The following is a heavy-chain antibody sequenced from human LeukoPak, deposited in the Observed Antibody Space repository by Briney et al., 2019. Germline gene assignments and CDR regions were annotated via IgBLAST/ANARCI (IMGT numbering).Heavy chain of an antibody. J-gene: IGHJ4*02. CDR2: IYSDGGT. Sequence: GGSLRLSCAASEFTFSSYSLTWVRQAPGKGLEWVSVIYSDGGTFYSDSVKGRFTISRDYSKSTLYLQMNSLRADDTAVYYCARDSNGPAFWGQGTLVTVSS. CDR1: EFTFSSYS. CDR3: ARDSNGPAF. V-gene: IGHV3-53*01. D-gene: IGHD6-19*01.